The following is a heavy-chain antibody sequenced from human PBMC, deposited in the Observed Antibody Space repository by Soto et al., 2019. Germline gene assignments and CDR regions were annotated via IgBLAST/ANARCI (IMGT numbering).Heavy chain of an antibody. CDR1: GFTFSSYG. CDR2: ISYDGSNK. Sequence: QVQLVESGGGVVQPGRSLRLSCAASGFTFSSYGMHWVRQAPGKGLEWVAVISYDGSNKYYADSVKGRFTISRDNSKNTLYLQMNSLRAEDTAVYYCAKDRIAPQAFTIFGVVIPHTYYYYYYGMDVWGQGTTVTVSS. D-gene: IGHD3-3*01. CDR3: AKDRIAPQAFTIFGVVIPHTYYYYYYGMDV. J-gene: IGHJ6*02. V-gene: IGHV3-30*18.